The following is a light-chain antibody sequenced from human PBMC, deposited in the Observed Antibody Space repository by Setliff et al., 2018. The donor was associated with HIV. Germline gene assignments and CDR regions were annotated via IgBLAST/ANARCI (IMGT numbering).Light chain of an antibody. CDR3: SSYTSTNTLV. CDR1: STDVGGYNY. CDR2: DVS. Sequence: QSALTQPASVSGSPGQSITISCTGTSTDVGGYNYVSWYQQHPGKAPKLMVYDVSNRPSGVANRFSGSKSGNTASLTISGLQVEDEADYYCSSYTSTNTLVFGGGTQLTV. V-gene: IGLV2-14*03. J-gene: IGLJ3*02.